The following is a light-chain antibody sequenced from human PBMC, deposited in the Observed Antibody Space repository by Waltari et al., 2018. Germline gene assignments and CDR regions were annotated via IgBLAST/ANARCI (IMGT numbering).Light chain of an antibody. CDR3: CSYAGNYVWV. J-gene: IGLJ3*02. CDR1: SSDIGRYDI. V-gene: IGLV2-23*02. CDR2: DVS. Sequence: QSALTQPAAVSGSPGQSVTISCPGASSDIGRYDIVSWYQHHPGNAHKLVISDVSKRPRGVSDRFSGSKSGGTASLTISGLQFEDEADYYCCSYAGNYVWVFGGGTRLTVL.